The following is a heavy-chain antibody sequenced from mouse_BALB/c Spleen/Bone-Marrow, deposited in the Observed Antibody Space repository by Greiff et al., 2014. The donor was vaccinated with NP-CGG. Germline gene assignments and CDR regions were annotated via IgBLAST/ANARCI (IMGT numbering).Heavy chain of an antibody. V-gene: IGHV1-84*02. CDR1: GYTFTDYY. J-gene: IGHJ4*01. CDR3: ANLGRYAMDY. D-gene: IGHD3-1*01. CDR2: IYPGSGNT. Sequence: QVQLQQSGPDLVKPGASVKISCKASGYTFTDYYINWVKQKPGQGLEWIGRIYPGSGNTKYNEKFKGKATLTVDTSSSTAYMQLSSLTSEDTAVYFCANLGRYAMDYWGQGTSVTVSS.